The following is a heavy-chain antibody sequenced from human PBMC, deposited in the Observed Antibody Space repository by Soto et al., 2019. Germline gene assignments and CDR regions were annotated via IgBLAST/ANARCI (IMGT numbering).Heavy chain of an antibody. CDR1: GGSISSGGYY. V-gene: IGHV4-31*03. J-gene: IGHJ3*01. D-gene: IGHD2-15*01. CDR3: ARLKDCSGGSCYVIDAFDV. Sequence: QVQLQESGPGLVKPSQTLSLTCTVSGGSISSGGYYWSWIRQHPGRGLEWIGYIYDSVTTYYNPSLKSRVTISVDTSKNQLSLELNSVTAAYTAVYYCARLKDCSGGSCYVIDAFDVWGQGTMVSVSS. CDR2: IYDSVTT.